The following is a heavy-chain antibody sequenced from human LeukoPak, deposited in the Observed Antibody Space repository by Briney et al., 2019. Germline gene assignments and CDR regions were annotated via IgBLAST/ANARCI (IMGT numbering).Heavy chain of an antibody. CDR1: GGTFSSYA. Sequence: ASVKVSCKASGGTFSSYAISWVRQAPGQGLEWMGGIIPIFGTANYAQKFQGRVTITTDESTGTAYMELSSLRSEDTAVYYCARAAYDFWSGYYFDYWGQGTLVTVSS. D-gene: IGHD3-3*01. J-gene: IGHJ4*02. CDR2: IIPIFGTA. V-gene: IGHV1-69*05. CDR3: ARAAYDFWSGYYFDY.